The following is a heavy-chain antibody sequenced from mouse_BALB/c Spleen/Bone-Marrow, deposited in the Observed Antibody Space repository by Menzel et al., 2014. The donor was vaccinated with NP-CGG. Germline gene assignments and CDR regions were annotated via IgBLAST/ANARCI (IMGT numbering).Heavy chain of an antibody. CDR2: IWAGGST. D-gene: IGHD2-1*01. Sequence: VQLVESGTGLVAPSQSLSITCTVSGFSLTSYGVHWVRQPPGKGLEWLGVIWAGGSTNYNSALMSRLSINKDNTKSQVFLKMNNLQTDDTAMCYCGRDRGRNFYAMDYWGQGTSVTVSS. CDR1: GFSLTSYG. V-gene: IGHV2-9*02. J-gene: IGHJ4*01. CDR3: GRDRGRNFYAMDY.